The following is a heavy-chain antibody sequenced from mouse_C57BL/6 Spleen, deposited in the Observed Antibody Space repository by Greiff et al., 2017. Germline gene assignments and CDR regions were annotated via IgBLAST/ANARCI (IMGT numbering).Heavy chain of an antibody. Sequence: QVQLQPSWAELVRPGASVKLSCKASGYTFTDYYINWVKQRPGQGLEWIARIYPGSGNTYYNEQFKGKATLTAEKSYSTAYMQLRSLTSEHSAVYFCARSPLNFYAMDYWDQGTSDNVSS. J-gene: IGHJ4*01. CDR2: IYPGSGNT. CDR1: GYTFTDYY. CDR3: ARSPLNFYAMDY. V-gene: IGHV1-76*01. D-gene: IGHD6-1*01.